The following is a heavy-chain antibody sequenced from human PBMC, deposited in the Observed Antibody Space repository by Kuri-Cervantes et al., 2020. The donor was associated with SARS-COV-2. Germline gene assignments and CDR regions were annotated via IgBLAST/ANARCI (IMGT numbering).Heavy chain of an antibody. CDR3: AAEWSDAFDI. CDR2: ISWNSGSL. D-gene: IGHD2-8*01. CDR1: GFTFDDYA. J-gene: IGHJ3*02. V-gene: IGHV3-9*01. Sequence: GGSLRLSCAASGFTFDDYAMHWVRQAPGKGLEWVSGISWNSGSLGYADSVKGRFTISRDNSKNTLYLQMNSLRAEDTAVYYCAAEWSDAFDIWGQGTMVTVSS.